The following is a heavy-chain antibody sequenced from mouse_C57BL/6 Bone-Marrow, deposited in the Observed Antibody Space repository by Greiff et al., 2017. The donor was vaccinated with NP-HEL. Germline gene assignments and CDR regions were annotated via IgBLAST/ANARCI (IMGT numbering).Heavy chain of an antibody. Sequence: EVMLVESGGGLVQPGASLRLSCAASGFSFTDYYMSWVRQPPGKALEWLGLISNKANGYTPSDTASVKGRFTISRDNSQNILYLQMNALRAEDSATYYCVKDRGLDYWGQGTALTVSS. CDR1: GFSFTDYY. CDR3: VKDRGLDY. CDR2: ISNKANGYTP. J-gene: IGHJ2*01. D-gene: IGHD2-14*01. V-gene: IGHV7-4*01.